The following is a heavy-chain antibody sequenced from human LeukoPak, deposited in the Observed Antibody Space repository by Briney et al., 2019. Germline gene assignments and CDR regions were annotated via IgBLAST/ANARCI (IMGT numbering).Heavy chain of an antibody. CDR1: GFTFSSYA. J-gene: IGHJ5*02. Sequence: PGGSLRLSCAASGFTFSSYAMSWVRQAPGKGLEWASIISGSGGATYYADSVKGRFTISRDNSKNTLFLQMNSLRAEDTAIYHCAKDSRVSPTERFHWCDPGGQGTLVSVSS. CDR3: AKDSRVSPTERFHWCDP. V-gene: IGHV3-23*01. D-gene: IGHD3-3*01. CDR2: ISGSGGAT.